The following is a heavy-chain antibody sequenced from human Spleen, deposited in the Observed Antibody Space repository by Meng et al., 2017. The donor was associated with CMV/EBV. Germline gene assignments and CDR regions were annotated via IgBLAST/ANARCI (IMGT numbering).Heavy chain of an antibody. Sequence: GESLKISCAASGFMFTTYWMSWVRQAPGKGLEWVANIKQDGSEKYYADSVKGRFTISRDNAKNSLHVQMNSLRAEDTAVYYCARGLGAPDYWGQGTLVTVSS. CDR3: ARGLGAPDY. CDR2: IKQDGSEK. J-gene: IGHJ4*02. CDR1: GFMFTTYW. D-gene: IGHD1-26*01. V-gene: IGHV3-7*01.